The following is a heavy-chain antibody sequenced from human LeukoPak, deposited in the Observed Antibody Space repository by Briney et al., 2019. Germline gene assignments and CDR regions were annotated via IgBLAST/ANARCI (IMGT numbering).Heavy chain of an antibody. D-gene: IGHD1-26*01. CDR3: ARKAGGSYRLDY. CDR2: INASGGST. CDR1: GYTFTYYY. V-gene: IGHV1-46*01. Sequence: VASVKVSCKASGYTFTYYYMHWVRQAPGQGLEWMGIINASGGSTSYAQKFQGRVTMTRDTSTSTVYMELSSLRSEDTAVYYCARKAGGSYRLDYWGQGTLVTVSS. J-gene: IGHJ4*02.